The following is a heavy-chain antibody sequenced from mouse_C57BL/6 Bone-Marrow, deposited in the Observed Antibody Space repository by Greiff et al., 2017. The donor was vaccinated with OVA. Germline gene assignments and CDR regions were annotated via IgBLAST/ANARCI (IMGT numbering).Heavy chain of an antibody. CDR1: GFTISSYG. CDR3: GRYYDGSS. J-gene: IGHJ3*01. V-gene: IGHV5-6*01. Sequence: EVQLQESGGDLVKPGGSLKLSCAASGFTISSYGMSWVRQTPDKRLEWVATISTGGSYTYYPDSVKGRFTISRDNAKNTLYLQMSSLKSEDTAMYYCGRYYDGSSGGQGTLVTVSA. D-gene: IGHD1-1*01. CDR2: ISTGGSYT.